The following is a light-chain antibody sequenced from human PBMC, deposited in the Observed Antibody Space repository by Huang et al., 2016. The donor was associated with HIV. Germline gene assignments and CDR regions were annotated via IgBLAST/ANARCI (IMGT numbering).Light chain of an antibody. Sequence: DIQMTQSPSSLSASVGDRVTITCRASRGISNSLAWYQQQPGKAPKLLLYAASRWEGGVPSRFSGIGSRTDYTLTISSLQPEDSATYYCQQYYNTTLSFGGGTKVEIK. CDR3: QQYYNTTLS. J-gene: IGKJ4*01. V-gene: IGKV1-NL1*01. CDR1: RGISNS. CDR2: AAS.